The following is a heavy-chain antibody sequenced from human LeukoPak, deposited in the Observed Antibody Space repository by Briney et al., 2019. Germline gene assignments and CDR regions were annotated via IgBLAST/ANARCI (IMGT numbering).Heavy chain of an antibody. Sequence: SQTLSLTCTLSGAYISSGDYYWTWIRQPAGKGLEWIGRIHTSGRTYYNSSLNSRVSISLEFSKTHFSLTLKSVTAADTAIYYCTRVRPPTTSDYWGQGTLVIVSS. J-gene: IGHJ4*02. CDR3: TRVRPPTTSDY. CDR2: IHTSGRT. V-gene: IGHV4-61*02. CDR1: GAYISSGDYY. D-gene: IGHD1-26*01.